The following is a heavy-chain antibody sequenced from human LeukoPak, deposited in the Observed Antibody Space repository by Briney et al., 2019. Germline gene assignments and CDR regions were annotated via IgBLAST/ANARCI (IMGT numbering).Heavy chain of an antibody. Sequence: QPGGSLRLSCAASGFTFSSYAMHWVRQAPGKGLEYVSAISSNGGSTYYANSVKGRFTISRDNSKNTLYLQMGSLRAEDMAVYYCARVVGFWSATAFDYWGQGTLVTVSS. D-gene: IGHD3-3*01. CDR1: GFTFSSYA. CDR2: ISSNGGST. V-gene: IGHV3-64*01. CDR3: ARVVGFWSATAFDY. J-gene: IGHJ4*02.